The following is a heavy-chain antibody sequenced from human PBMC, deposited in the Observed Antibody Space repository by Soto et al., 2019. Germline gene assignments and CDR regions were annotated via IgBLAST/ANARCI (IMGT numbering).Heavy chain of an antibody. V-gene: IGHV3-7*01. CDR1: GFTFNTYW. CDR3: ARDETYYYGSGPV. J-gene: IGHJ4*02. D-gene: IGHD3-10*01. CDR2: IKQDGSEK. Sequence: PGGSLRLSGSVSGFTFNTYWMSWVRQAPGKGLEWVANIKQDGSEKYYVDSVKGRFTISRDNAKNSLYLQMNSLRAEDTAVYYCARDETYYYGSGPVGGQGTLVTVSS.